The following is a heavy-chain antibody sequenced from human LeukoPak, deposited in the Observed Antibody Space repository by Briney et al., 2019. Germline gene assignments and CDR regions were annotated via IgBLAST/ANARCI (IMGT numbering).Heavy chain of an antibody. V-gene: IGHV3-7*01. CDR1: GFTIRNHW. CDR2: IKEDGGEK. Sequence: GGSLRLSCEVSGFTIRNHWMSWVRQAPGKGLEWVANIKEDGGEKYYVDSVKGRFTISRDNGKNSLYLQMNSLRVDDTALYYCARDPFFSVPWGQGTLVTVSS. CDR3: ARDPFFSVP. J-gene: IGHJ5*02. D-gene: IGHD2/OR15-2a*01.